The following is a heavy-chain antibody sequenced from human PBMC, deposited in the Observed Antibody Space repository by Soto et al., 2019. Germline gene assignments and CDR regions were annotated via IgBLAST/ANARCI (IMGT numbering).Heavy chain of an antibody. D-gene: IGHD3-10*01. Sequence: GSLRLSCAASGFTFSSYAMSWVRQAPGKGLEWVSAISGSGGSTYYADSVKGRFTISRDNSKNTLYLQMNSLRAEDTAVYYCAKDREGGDWFDPWGQGTLVTVSS. CDR3: AKDREGGDWFDP. J-gene: IGHJ5*02. CDR1: GFTFSSYA. V-gene: IGHV3-23*01. CDR2: ISGSGGST.